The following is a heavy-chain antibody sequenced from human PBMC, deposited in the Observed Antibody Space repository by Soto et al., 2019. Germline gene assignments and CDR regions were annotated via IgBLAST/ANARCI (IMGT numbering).Heavy chain of an antibody. CDR3: ARITGRHLDY. J-gene: IGHJ4*02. Sequence: SETLSLTCTVSSGSISVTDVFWGWVRQPPGKGLEWVGNVDYSGTAYFSPSLATRVTFHVDTSKNQFSLTLYSVTAADTAVYYCARITGRHLDYWGQGILVTVSS. CDR1: SGSISVTDVF. D-gene: IGHD1-20*01. CDR2: VDYSGTA. V-gene: IGHV4-39*01.